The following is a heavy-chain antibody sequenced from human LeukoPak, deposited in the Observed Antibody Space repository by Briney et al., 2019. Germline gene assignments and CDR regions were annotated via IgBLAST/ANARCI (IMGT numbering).Heavy chain of an antibody. CDR3: ARRPRITIFGNGAAAFDI. CDR2: IKQDGSEK. Sequence: PGGSLRLSCAASGLTFSSYWMSWVRQAPGKGLEWVANIKQDGSEKYYVDSVKGRFTISRDNAKNSLYLQMNSLRAEDTAVYYCARRPRITIFGNGAAAFDIWGQGTMVTVSS. V-gene: IGHV3-7*01. J-gene: IGHJ3*02. CDR1: GLTFSSYW. D-gene: IGHD3-3*01.